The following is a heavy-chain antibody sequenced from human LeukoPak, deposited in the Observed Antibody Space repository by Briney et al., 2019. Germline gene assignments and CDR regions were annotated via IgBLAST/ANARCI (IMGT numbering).Heavy chain of an antibody. Sequence: GGSLRLSCAASGVTFSNYAMGWARQAPGKGLEWVSTISGAGTDTYYADSVKGRFTISRDSSENTLFLQMNSLRAADTAMYYCAARPPIIVTGPFDYWGQGALVTVSS. CDR2: ISGAGTDT. V-gene: IGHV3-23*01. CDR3: AARPPIIVTGPFDY. D-gene: IGHD2-21*02. J-gene: IGHJ4*02. CDR1: GVTFSNYA.